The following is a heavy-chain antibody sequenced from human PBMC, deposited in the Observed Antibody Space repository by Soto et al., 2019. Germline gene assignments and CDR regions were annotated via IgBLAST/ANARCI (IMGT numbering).Heavy chain of an antibody. Sequence: SETLSLTCAVSGVSISSGNWRTWVRQTPQRGLEYIGEIFHDGTANYYPSFERRVAISVDTSKNQFSLKLTSVTAADTAIYFCARLVYDTRLNYMYFDFWGQGALVTVSS. J-gene: IGHJ4*02. V-gene: IGHV4-4*02. D-gene: IGHD2-8*01. CDR1: GVSISSGNW. CDR3: ARLVYDTRLNYMYFDF. CDR2: IFHDGTA.